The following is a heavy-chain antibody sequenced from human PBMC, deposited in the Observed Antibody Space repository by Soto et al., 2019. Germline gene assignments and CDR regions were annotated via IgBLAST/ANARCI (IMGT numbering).Heavy chain of an antibody. Sequence: QVQRVQSGAEVKKPGSSVKVSCKASGGTFSSYAISWVRQAPGQGLEWMGGIIPIFGTANYAQKVQGRVTITADESTSTAYMELSSLRSEDTAVYYCATPMTTPGGAEYFDCGGQGTLVTLSS. CDR3: ATPMTTPGGAEYFDC. J-gene: IGHJ4*02. CDR1: GGTFSSYA. V-gene: IGHV1-69*01. CDR2: IIPIFGTA. D-gene: IGHD3-22*01.